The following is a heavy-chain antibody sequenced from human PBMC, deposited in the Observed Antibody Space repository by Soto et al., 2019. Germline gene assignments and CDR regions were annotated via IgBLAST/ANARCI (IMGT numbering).Heavy chain of an antibody. CDR2: ISYDGNNK. V-gene: IGHV3-30-3*01. CDR3: AREYTAWPLAYGLDV. Sequence: GGSLRLSCAASGFTFSDYTIHWVRQAPGKGLEWVAVISYDGNNKKYADSVEGRFTISRDNSKNTLYLQLNSLRDEDTAVYYCAREYTAWPLAYGLDVWGQGTTVTVSS. J-gene: IGHJ6*02. CDR1: GFTFSDYT. D-gene: IGHD2-2*02.